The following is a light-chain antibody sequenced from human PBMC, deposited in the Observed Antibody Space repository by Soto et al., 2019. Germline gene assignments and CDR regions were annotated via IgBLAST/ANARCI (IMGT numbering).Light chain of an antibody. CDR3: TSYTSISTWV. CDR1: SSDVGGYNY. J-gene: IGLJ3*02. CDR2: EVS. Sequence: QSALTQPASVSGSPGQSITISCTGTSSDVGGYNYVSWYQQHPGKAPKLMIYEVSNRPSGVSNRFSGSKSGNTASLAISGLQAEVDADYYCTSYTSISTWVFGGRTKVTAL. V-gene: IGLV2-14*01.